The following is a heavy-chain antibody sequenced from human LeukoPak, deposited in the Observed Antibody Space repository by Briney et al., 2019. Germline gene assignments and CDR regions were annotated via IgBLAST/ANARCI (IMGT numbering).Heavy chain of an antibody. V-gene: IGHV3-23*01. D-gene: IGHD5-12*01. Sequence: PGGSLRLSCAASGFTFSSYAMSWVRQAPGKGLEWVSAISGSGGSTYYADSVKGRFTVSRDNPKNTLYLQMNSLRAEDTAVYYCAKDDIVATIVVYWGQGTLVTVSS. CDR3: AKDDIVATIVVY. J-gene: IGHJ4*02. CDR1: GFTFSSYA. CDR2: ISGSGGST.